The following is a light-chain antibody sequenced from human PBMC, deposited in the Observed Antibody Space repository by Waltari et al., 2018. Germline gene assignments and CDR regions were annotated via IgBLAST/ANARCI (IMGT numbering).Light chain of an antibody. Sequence: DIVMTQSPLSLPVTPGESASFSCRSSQSHLHSNGKNYLDWYVQKPGQSPQLLICMGSNRASGVPDRFSGSGSGTDFTLEISRVEPEDVGIYYCMQQLQTPRSFGPGTKVEIK. CDR2: MGS. CDR1: QSHLHSNGKNY. V-gene: IGKV2-28*01. J-gene: IGKJ3*01. CDR3: MQQLQTPRS.